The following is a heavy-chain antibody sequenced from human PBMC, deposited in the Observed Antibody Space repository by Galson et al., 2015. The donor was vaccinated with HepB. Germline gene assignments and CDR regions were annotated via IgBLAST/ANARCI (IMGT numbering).Heavy chain of an antibody. CDR3: ASSRSGSYYHFDY. CDR2: INAGNGNT. CDR1: GYTFTNYA. D-gene: IGHD1-26*01. J-gene: IGHJ4*02. V-gene: IGHV1-3*01. Sequence: VKVSCKASGYTFTNYAIHWVRQAPGQRLEWMGWINAGNGNTKYSQKFQGRVTITRDTSASTAYMELSSLRSEDTAVYYCASSRSGSYYHFDYWGRGTLVTVSS.